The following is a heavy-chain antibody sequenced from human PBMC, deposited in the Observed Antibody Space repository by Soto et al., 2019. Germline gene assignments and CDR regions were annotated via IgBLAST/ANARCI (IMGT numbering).Heavy chain of an antibody. CDR3: AGKPKAIDYVDY. V-gene: IGHV4-31*03. CDR1: GGSISTVDYY. Sequence: QVQLQESGPGLVTPSQTLSLTCTVSGGSISTVDYYWSWIRLLPGRGLEWIAYIYHTGSAYYNPSLRRRITISVETSKDQFSLTLTSVTAAGTAVYFCAGKPKAIDYVDYWGQGTLVTVSS. CDR2: IYHTGSA. J-gene: IGHJ4*02.